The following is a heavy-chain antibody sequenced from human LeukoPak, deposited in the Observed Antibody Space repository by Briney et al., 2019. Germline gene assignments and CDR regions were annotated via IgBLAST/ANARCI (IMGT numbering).Heavy chain of an antibody. V-gene: IGHV3-20*04. CDR3: ARLTWGSGWFTEADY. CDR2: INWNGGST. CDR1: GFIFDDYG. Sequence: GGSLRLSCAAFGFIFDDYGMSWVRQAPGKGLEWVSGINWNGGSTGYADSVKGRFTISRDNAKNSLYLQMNSLRAEDTAVYYCARLTWGSGWFTEADYWGQGTLVTVSS. J-gene: IGHJ4*02. D-gene: IGHD6-19*01.